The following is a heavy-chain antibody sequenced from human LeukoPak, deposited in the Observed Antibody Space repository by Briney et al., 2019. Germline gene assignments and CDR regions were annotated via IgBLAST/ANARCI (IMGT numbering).Heavy chain of an antibody. V-gene: IGHV3-30*04. CDR3: ARGTGQLLIGAFDI. J-gene: IGHJ3*02. CDR1: GFTFSSYA. Sequence: GGSLRLSCAASGFTFSSYAMHWVRQAPGKGLEGVAVISYDGSNKYYADSVKGRFTISRDNSKNTLYLQMNSLRAEDTAVYYCARGTGQLLIGAFDIWGQGTMVTVSS. D-gene: IGHD2-2*01. CDR2: ISYDGSNK.